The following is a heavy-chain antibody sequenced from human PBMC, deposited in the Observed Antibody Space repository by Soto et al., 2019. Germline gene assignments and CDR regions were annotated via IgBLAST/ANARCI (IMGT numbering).Heavy chain of an antibody. V-gene: IGHV3-33*01. Sequence: GSLRLSCSASGFTFSSYGMHWVRQAPGKGLEWVAVIWYDGSNKYYADSVKGRFTISRDNSKNTLYLQMNSLRAEDTAVYYCERVTATVTPPYYYYYGMDVWGQGTKVTVYS. J-gene: IGHJ6*02. CDR2: IWYDGSNK. D-gene: IGHD4-17*01. CDR1: GFTFSSYG. CDR3: ERVTATVTPPYYYYYGMDV.